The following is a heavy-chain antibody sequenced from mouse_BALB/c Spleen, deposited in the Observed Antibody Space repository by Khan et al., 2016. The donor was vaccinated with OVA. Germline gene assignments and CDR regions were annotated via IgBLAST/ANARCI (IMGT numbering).Heavy chain of an antibody. V-gene: IGHV1-54*01. CDR1: GYAFTNYL. D-gene: IGHD3-1*01. J-gene: IGHJ3*01. CDR2: INPGSGDT. CDR3: TRGGFGGFAY. Sequence: QVQLKQSGAELVRPGTSVKVSCKASGYAFTNYLIEWVKQRPGQGLEWIGVINPGSGDTNYNEKFKDKASLTADKSSSTAYMQLSSLTSDVSAVDFCTRGGFGGFAYWGQGTLVTVSA.